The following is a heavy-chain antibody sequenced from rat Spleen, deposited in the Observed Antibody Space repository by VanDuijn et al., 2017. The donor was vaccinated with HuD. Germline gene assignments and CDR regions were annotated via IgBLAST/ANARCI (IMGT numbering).Heavy chain of an antibody. V-gene: IGHV5-17*01. D-gene: IGHD4-3*01. Sequence: EVQLVESGGGLVQPGKSLKFSCVASGFTFSDYAMAWVRQAPKKGLEWVATISYDGSSTYYRDSVKGRFTISRDNAKSTLYLQMDSLRSEDTATYYCARHNSGYGVMDAWGQGASVTVSS. J-gene: IGHJ4*01. CDR2: ISYDGSST. CDR1: GFTFSDYA. CDR3: ARHNSGYGVMDA.